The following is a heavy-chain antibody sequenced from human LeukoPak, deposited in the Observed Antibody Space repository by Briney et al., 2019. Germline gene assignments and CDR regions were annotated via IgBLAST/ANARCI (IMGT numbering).Heavy chain of an antibody. D-gene: IGHD6-6*01. V-gene: IGHV3-30*02. CDR3: AKDRSSSDRD. Sequence: GGSLRLSCAASGFTFKCYGMHWVRQAPGKGLEWVAFIRYDGSNKYYADSVKGRFTISRDNSKNTLYLQMNSLRAEDTAVYYCAKDRSSSDRDWGQGTLVTVSS. J-gene: IGHJ4*02. CDR1: GFTFKCYG. CDR2: IRYDGSNK.